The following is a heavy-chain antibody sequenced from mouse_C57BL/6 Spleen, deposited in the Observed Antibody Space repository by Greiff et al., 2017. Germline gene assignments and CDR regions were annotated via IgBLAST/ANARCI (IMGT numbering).Heavy chain of an antibody. Sequence: EVKLMESGPVLVKPGASVKMSCKASGYTFTDYYMNWVKQSHGKSLEWIGVINPYNGGTSYNQKFKGKATLTVDKSSSTAYMELNSLTSEDSAVYYCAREGGIYYDYLHVGGTGTTVTVSS. J-gene: IGHJ1*03. CDR2: INPYNGGT. CDR3: AREGGIYYDYLHV. V-gene: IGHV1-19*01. CDR1: GYTFTDYY. D-gene: IGHD2-4*01.